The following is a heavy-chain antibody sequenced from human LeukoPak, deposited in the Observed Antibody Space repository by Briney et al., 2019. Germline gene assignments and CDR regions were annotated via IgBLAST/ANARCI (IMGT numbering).Heavy chain of an antibody. CDR2: TSFDGSYK. J-gene: IGHJ3*02. CDR1: GFTFSSYG. CDR3: AKVPWLGFSDWLSGAFDI. D-gene: IGHD3-9*01. V-gene: IGHV3-30*18. Sequence: PGGSLRLSCEASGFTFSSYGMHWVRQAPGKGLEWVAMTSFDGSYKNYADSVKGRFTISRDNSKNRLYLQMHSLRAEDTAVYHCAKVPWLGFSDWLSGAFDIWGQGTMVTVSS.